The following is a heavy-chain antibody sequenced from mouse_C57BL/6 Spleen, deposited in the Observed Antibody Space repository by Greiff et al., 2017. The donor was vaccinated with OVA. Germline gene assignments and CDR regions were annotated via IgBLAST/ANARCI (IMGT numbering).Heavy chain of an antibody. CDR1: GFSLRTSGMG. CDR2: IYWDDDK. CDR3: ARRAYYGYDEDYYAMDY. D-gene: IGHD2-9*01. J-gene: IGHJ4*01. V-gene: IGHV8-12*01. Sequence: QVTLKVSGPGILQSSQTLSLTCSFSGFSLRTSGMGVSWIRQPSGKGLEWLAHIYWDDDKRYNPSLKSRLTISKDTSRNQVFLKITSMDTADTATYYCARRAYYGYDEDYYAMDYWGQGTSVTVSS.